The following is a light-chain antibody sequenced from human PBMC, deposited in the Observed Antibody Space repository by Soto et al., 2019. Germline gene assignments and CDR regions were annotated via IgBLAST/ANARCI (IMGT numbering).Light chain of an antibody. CDR2: GAS. V-gene: IGKV3-15*01. J-gene: IGKJ5*01. Sequence: TQYTDTLSFSPGERATVSCRASQSVSSYLAWYQQKAGQAPRLLIYGASTRASGVSDRFSGSGSGTEYTLTISRLQSEDFAVYYCQQYDTWPSIPSGQGTLPAIK. CDR3: QQYDTWPSIP. CDR1: QSVSSY.